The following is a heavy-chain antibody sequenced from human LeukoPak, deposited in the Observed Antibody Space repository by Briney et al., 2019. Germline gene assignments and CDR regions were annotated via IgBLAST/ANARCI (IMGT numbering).Heavy chain of an antibody. J-gene: IGHJ3*02. CDR1: GFTFSSYS. D-gene: IGHD6-19*01. CDR3: ARDRRFSSGWGDAFDI. Sequence: PGGSLRLSCAASGFTFSSYSMNWVRQAPGKGLEWVSYISSSSSTIYYADSVKGRFTISRDNAKNSLYLQMNSLRAEDAAVYYCARDRRFSSGWGDAFDIWGQGTMVTVSP. V-gene: IGHV3-48*01. CDR2: ISSSSSTI.